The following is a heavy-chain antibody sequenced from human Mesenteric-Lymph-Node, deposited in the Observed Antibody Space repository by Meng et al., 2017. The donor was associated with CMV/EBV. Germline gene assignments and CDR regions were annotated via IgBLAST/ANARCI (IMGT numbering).Heavy chain of an antibody. CDR1: GFTFSSYW. D-gene: IGHD2-2*01. V-gene: IGHV3-74*01. Sequence: GGSLRLSCAASGFTFSSYWMHWVRQAPGKGLVWVSRINSDGSSTSYADSVKGRFTISRDNAKNTLYLQMNSLRAEDTAVYYCARERGGSSTSCYYYYGMDVWGQGTTVTVSS. J-gene: IGHJ6*02. CDR3: ARERGGSSTSCYYYYGMDV. CDR2: INSDGSST.